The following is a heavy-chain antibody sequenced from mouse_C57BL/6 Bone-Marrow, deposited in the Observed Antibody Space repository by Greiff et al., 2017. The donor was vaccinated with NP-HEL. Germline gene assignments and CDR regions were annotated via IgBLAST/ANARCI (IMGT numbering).Heavy chain of an antibody. J-gene: IGHJ2*01. CDR3: ARGELLTFDD. D-gene: IGHD1-3*01. CDR2: ISYSGST. Sequence: EVQLQQSGPGMVKPSQSLSLTCTVTGYSITSGSDWHWIRHFPGNKLEWMGYISYSGSTNYNSSLKSRISITHDTSKNHSFLKMNAVTAEDTATYSCARGELLTFDDWGKGTTLTGSS. CDR1: GYSITSGSD. V-gene: IGHV3-1*01.